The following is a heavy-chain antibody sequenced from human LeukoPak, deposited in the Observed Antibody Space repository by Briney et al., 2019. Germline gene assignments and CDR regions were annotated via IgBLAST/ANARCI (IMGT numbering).Heavy chain of an antibody. Sequence: SETLSLTCTVSGGSISSYYWSWIRQPAGKGLEWIGRIYTSGSTNYNPSLKSRVTMSVDTSKNQFSLKLSSLTAADTAVYYCARDDIVVVSDSGAFDYWGQGTLVTVSS. V-gene: IGHV4-4*07. CDR1: GGSISSYY. CDR3: ARDDIVVVSDSGAFDY. D-gene: IGHD2-2*01. J-gene: IGHJ4*02. CDR2: IYTSGST.